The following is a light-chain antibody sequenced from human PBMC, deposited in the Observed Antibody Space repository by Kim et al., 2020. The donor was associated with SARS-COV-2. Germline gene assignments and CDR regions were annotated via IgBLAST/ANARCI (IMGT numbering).Light chain of an antibody. V-gene: IGKV3-11*01. CDR3: QQRRDWPLT. CDR1: QILNGN. Sequence: ETVLTQSPATLSLSPGERAILSCRASQILNGNLAWYQQKPGQAPRLLIYGASSRATDTPARFIGSGSGTDFTLTISSLEPEDFALYYCQQRRDWPLTFGGGTKVDIK. J-gene: IGKJ4*01. CDR2: GAS.